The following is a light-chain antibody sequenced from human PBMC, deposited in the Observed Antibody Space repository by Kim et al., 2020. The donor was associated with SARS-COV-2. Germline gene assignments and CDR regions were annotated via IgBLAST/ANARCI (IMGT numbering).Light chain of an antibody. J-gene: IGLJ3*02. CDR2: TYY. V-gene: IGLV1-44*01. CDR3: AAWDDSLNAWV. Sequence: VITHQPAPTPAPELRVYTYYPRPSAVDERFTVTRSGTTASLAISELRSEDEADYYCAAWDDSLNAWVFGGGTQLTVL.